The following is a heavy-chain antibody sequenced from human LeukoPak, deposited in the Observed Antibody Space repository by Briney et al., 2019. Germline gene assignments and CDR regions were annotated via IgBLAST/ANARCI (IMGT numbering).Heavy chain of an antibody. V-gene: IGHV4-59*01. CDR3: ARGSSSWYKAAAFDI. D-gene: IGHD6-13*01. CDR2: IYYSGST. J-gene: IGHJ3*02. CDR1: GGSISSYY. Sequence: SETLSLTCTVSGGSISSYYWSWIRQPPGKGLEWIGYIYYSGSTNYNPSLKSRVTISVDTSKNQFSLKLSSVTAADTAVYYCARGSSSWYKAAAFDIWGQGTMVTVSS.